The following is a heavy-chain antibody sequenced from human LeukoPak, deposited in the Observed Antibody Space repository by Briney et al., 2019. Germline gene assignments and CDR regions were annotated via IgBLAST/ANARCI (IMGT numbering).Heavy chain of an antibody. V-gene: IGHV3-48*03. Sequence: GGSLRLSCAASGFTFSSYEMNWVRQAPGKGLEWVSYISSSGSFIYYADSVKGRFTISRDNAKNSLFLLMNSLRAEDTAVYYCLRSDHWGREPWSPSPQ. CDR3: LRSDH. D-gene: IGHD3-16*01. CDR1: GFTFSSYE. J-gene: IGHJ4*02. CDR2: ISSSGSFI.